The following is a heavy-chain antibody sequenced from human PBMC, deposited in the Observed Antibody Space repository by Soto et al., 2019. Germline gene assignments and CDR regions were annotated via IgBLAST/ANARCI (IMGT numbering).Heavy chain of an antibody. J-gene: IGHJ4*02. CDR2: TXRSGGX. CDR1: RFTVNNIY. CDR3: ARDDPAGTGQFDY. V-gene: IGHV3-66*01. Sequence: XXSLRLSCAASRFTVNNIYMSWVRQAPGXGLERVSVTXRSGGXSYADSVKGRXXISRDNSXXTLYTQMNSLRAEDTALYYCARDDPAGTGQFDYWGQGTLVTVYS. D-gene: IGHD2-15*01.